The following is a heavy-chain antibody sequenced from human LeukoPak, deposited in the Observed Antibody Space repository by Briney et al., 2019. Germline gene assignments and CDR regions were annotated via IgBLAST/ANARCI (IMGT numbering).Heavy chain of an antibody. J-gene: IGHJ5*02. CDR1: GGSFSDYY. V-gene: IGHV4-34*01. D-gene: IGHD6-13*01. Sequence: SETLSLTCAVYGGSFSDYYWSWIRQPPGKGLEWIGEINHSGSTNYNPSLKSRVTISVDTSKNQFSLKLSSVTAADTAVYYCARGGQQLVPNNWFDPWGQGTLVTVSS. CDR3: ARGGQQLVPNNWFDP. CDR2: INHSGST.